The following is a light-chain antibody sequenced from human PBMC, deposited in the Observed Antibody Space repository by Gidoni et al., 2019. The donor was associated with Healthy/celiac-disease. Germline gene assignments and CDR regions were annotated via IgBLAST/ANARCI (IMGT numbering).Light chain of an antibody. V-gene: IGLV2-14*01. J-gene: IGLJ2*01. CDR2: EVS. CDR3: SSYTSSSTVV. Sequence: QSALTQPASVSGFPGQSITIPCTGTSSDVGGYNYVSWYQQHPGKAPKLMIYEVSTRPSGVSNRFAGSKSGNTASLTISGLQAEDEADYYCSSYTSSSTVVFGGGTKLTVL. CDR1: SSDVGGYNY.